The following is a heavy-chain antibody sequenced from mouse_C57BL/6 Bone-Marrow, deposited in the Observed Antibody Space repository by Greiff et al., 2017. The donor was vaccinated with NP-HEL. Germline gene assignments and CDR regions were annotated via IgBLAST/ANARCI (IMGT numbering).Heavy chain of an antibody. CDR1: GFTFSSYG. CDR2: ISSGGSYT. J-gene: IGHJ1*03. CDR3: ARHRGFWYFDV. V-gene: IGHV5-6*01. Sequence: EVHLVESGGDLVKPGGSLKLSCAAPGFTFSSYGLSWVRQTPDKRLEWVATISSGGSYTYYPDSVKGRFTISRDNAKNTLYLQMSSLKSEDTAMYYCARHRGFWYFDVWGTGTTVTVSS. D-gene: IGHD3-3*01.